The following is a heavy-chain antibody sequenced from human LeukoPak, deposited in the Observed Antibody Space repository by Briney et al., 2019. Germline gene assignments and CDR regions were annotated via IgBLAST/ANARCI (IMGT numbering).Heavy chain of an antibody. CDR3: ARGARVVVPAVPEAAFDY. Sequence: PSETLSLTCTVSGGSISSYYWSWIRQPPGKGLEWIGYIYYSGSTNYNPSLKSRVTISVDTSKNQFSLKLSSVTAADTAVYYCARGARVVVPAVPEAAFDYWGQGTLVTVSS. CDR2: IYYSGST. V-gene: IGHV4-59*01. D-gene: IGHD2-2*01. J-gene: IGHJ4*02. CDR1: GGSISSYY.